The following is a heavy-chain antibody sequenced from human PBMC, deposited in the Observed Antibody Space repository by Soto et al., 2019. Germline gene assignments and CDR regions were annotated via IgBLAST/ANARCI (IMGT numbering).Heavy chain of an antibody. CDR3: VRDKPHNWLEP. CDR2: INNDGSAA. J-gene: IGHJ5*01. CDR1: VFTFSSYW. Sequence: GGSLRLACAASVFTFSSYWMHLVRQFPGKGLVWVSRINNDGSAATDADSVKGRFTISRDNAKHTVYLQINSLRAEDTAVYYCVRDKPHNWLEPSAQGATVTVSS. V-gene: IGHV3-74*01.